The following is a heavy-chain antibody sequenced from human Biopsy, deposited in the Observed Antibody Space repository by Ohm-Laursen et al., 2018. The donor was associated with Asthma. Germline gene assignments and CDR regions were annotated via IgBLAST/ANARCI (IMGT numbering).Heavy chain of an antibody. V-gene: IGHV4-59*01. CDR1: GGSISCFY. CDR2: VYWTGST. D-gene: IGHD6-19*01. CDR3: VRAVRNEQWLDPFDY. Sequence: PGTLSLTCSVYGGSISCFYWSWIRESPEKGLEWMGYVYWTGSTNYNPSLKSRITMSVDTSKNRMFLELTSVTAADTASYYCVRAVRNEQWLDPFDYWGQGKPVTVSS. J-gene: IGHJ4*02.